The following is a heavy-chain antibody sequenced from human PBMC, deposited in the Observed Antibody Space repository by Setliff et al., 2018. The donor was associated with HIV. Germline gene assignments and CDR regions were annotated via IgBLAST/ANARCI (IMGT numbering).Heavy chain of an antibody. D-gene: IGHD3-3*01. J-gene: IGHJ3*02. CDR3: ARPLTPSYNFWGDAFSI. Sequence: SETLSLTCNVSGVSITSYYWSWIRQSPGKGLEYIGYIYSNGGTNYNPSLKSRVRISVDTSKNQFSLRLSSVTAADTAVYYCARPLTPSYNFWGDAFSIWGQGTMVTVSS. CDR2: IYSNGGT. CDR1: GVSITSYY. V-gene: IGHV4-59*08.